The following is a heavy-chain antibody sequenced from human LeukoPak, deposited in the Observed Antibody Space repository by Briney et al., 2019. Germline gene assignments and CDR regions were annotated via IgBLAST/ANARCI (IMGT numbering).Heavy chain of an antibody. V-gene: IGHV3-21*01. CDR2: IGGSSSSI. CDR1: GFTFSNYS. CDR3: AREESEGFDY. J-gene: IGHJ4*02. Sequence: GGSLRLSCAASGFTFSNYSMNWVRQAPGKGLEWVSSIGGSSSSIYYADSLKGRFTISRDNAKNSLYLQMNSLRAEDTAVYYCAREESEGFDYWGQGTLVTVSS. D-gene: IGHD1-14*01.